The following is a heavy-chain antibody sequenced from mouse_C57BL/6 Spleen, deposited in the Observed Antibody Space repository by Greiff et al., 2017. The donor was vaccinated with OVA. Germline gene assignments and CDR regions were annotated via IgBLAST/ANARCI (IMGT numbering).Heavy chain of an antibody. Sequence: QVQLQQSGAELVTPGASVKISCKASGYTFTSYWMDWVKQRPGQGLEWIGNIYPSDSETHYNQKFKDKATLTLDKSSSTAYLQLNSLTSEYSAFYYCARPYYYGSLYYFDYWGQGTTLTVSS. CDR1: GYTFTSYW. D-gene: IGHD1-1*01. J-gene: IGHJ2*01. V-gene: IGHV1-61*01. CDR3: ARPYYYGSLYYFDY. CDR2: IYPSDSET.